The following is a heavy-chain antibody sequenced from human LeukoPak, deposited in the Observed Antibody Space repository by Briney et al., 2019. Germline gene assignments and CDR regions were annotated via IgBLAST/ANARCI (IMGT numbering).Heavy chain of an antibody. CDR3: ARKDFWSGYSLIDY. Sequence: GASVKVSCKASGYTFTNYGISWVRQAPGQGLEWMGWISAYNGNTNYAQKLQGRVTMTTDTSTSTAYMELRSLRSDDTAVYYCARKDFWSGYSLIDYWGQGTLVTVSS. J-gene: IGHJ4*02. D-gene: IGHD3-3*01. CDR2: ISAYNGNT. V-gene: IGHV1-18*01. CDR1: GYTFTNYG.